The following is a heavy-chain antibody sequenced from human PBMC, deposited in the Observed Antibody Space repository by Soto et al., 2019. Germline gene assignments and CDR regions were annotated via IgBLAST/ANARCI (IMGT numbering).Heavy chain of an antibody. CDR3: AKSMGGTANGMGV. CDR1: GFNFDDYG. J-gene: IGHJ6*02. D-gene: IGHD2-15*01. Sequence: EVQLVESGGGLVQPGRSLRLSCAASGFNFDDYGMHWVRQAPGKGLEWVSGISYYSGSIGYADSVKGRFTISRDNAKNSLYLQMNSLGAEDTALYYCAKSMGGTANGMGVWGQGTTVTVSS. CDR2: ISYYSGSI. V-gene: IGHV3-9*01.